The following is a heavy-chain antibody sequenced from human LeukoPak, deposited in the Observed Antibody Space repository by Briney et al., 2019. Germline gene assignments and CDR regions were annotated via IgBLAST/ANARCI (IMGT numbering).Heavy chain of an antibody. D-gene: IGHD2/OR15-2a*01. CDR2: IKSKTDGGTT. CDR3: ATDIYAKGGGFDY. Sequence: GGSLRLSCAASGFTFSDYYMDWVRQAPGKGLEWVGRIKSKTDGGTTDYAAPVKGRFTISRDDPKNTLYLQMNSLKTEDTAVYYCATDIYAKGGGFDYWGQGTLVTVSS. V-gene: IGHV3-15*01. J-gene: IGHJ4*02. CDR1: GFTFSDYY.